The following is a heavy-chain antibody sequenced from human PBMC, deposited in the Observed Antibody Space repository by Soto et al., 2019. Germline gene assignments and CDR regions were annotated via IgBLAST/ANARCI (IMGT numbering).Heavy chain of an antibody. CDR2: IYYSGST. CDR3: ARDRWGVDYDSSGYYSQGNWFDP. CDR1: GGSISSGDYY. Sequence: QVQLQESGPGLVKPSQTLSLTCTVSGGSISSGDYYWSWIRQPPGKGLEWIGYIYYSGSTYYNPSLKSRVTISVDTSKNQFSLKLSSVTAADTAVYYCARDRWGVDYDSSGYYSQGNWFDPWGQGTLVTVSS. J-gene: IGHJ5*02. V-gene: IGHV4-30-4*01. D-gene: IGHD3-22*01.